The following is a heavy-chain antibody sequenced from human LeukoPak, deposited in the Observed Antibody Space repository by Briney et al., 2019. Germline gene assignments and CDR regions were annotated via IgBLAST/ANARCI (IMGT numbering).Heavy chain of an antibody. CDR1: GFTFSSYT. V-gene: IGHV3-21*01. CDR2: ISPSGHST. J-gene: IGHJ5*02. CDR3: GRDFLGESGAGGP. D-gene: IGHD3-10*01. Sequence: GGSLRLACQASGFTFSSYTMNWVRLAPGKGLEWASSISPSGHSTLHADSVKGRFTISRDNAKNSVHLQMTNLRVDDTAVYYCGRDFLGESGAGGPWGQGILVTVSS.